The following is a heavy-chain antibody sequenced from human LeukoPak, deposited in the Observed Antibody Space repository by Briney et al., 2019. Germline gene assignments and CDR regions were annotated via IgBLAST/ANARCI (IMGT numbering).Heavy chain of an antibody. Sequence: GESLKISCKGSGYSFTSYWIGWVRQMPGKGLEWMGIIYSGDSDTRYSPSFQGQVTISADKSISTAYMELSRLRSDDTAVYYCARARIVGATGTGHVDYWGQGTLVTVSS. CDR2: IYSGDSDT. CDR3: ARARIVGATGTGHVDY. V-gene: IGHV5-51*01. J-gene: IGHJ4*02. D-gene: IGHD1-26*01. CDR1: GYSFTSYW.